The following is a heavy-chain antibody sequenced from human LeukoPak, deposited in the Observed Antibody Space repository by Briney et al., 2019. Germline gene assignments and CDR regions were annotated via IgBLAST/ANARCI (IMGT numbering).Heavy chain of an antibody. J-gene: IGHJ4*02. CDR3: GRAPGYLCSSTSCYESLSFDY. D-gene: IGHD2-2*01. V-gene: IGHV1-2*02. CDR2: INPNSGGT. CDR1: GYTFTGYY. Sequence: ASVKVSCKSSGYTFTGYYMHWLGQAPGQGLEWMGWINPNSGGTNYAQKFQGRVTMTRDTSISTAYMELSRLRSDDTAVYYCGRAPGYLCSSTSCYESLSFDYWGQGTLVTVSS.